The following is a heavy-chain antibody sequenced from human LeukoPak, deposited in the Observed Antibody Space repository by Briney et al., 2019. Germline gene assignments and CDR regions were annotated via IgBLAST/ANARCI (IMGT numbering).Heavy chain of an antibody. J-gene: IGHJ4*02. CDR2: IKADGGEK. CDR1: GGSFSGYY. Sequence: PSETLSLTCAVYGGSFSGYYWSWFRQTPGKGLEWVAKIKADGGEKDHVASVKGRFTISRDNAKNSLYLQMNSLRVEDTAVYYCARGGAARPDFWGQGTLVTVSS. V-gene: IGHV3-7*01. D-gene: IGHD6-6*01. CDR3: ARGGAARPDF.